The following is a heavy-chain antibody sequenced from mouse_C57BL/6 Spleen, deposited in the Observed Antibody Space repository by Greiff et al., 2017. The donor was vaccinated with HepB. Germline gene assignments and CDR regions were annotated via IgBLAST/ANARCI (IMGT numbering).Heavy chain of an antibody. J-gene: IGHJ3*01. D-gene: IGHD1-1*01. Sequence: QVQLQQPGAELVKPGASVKMSCKASGYTFTSYWMTWVKQRPGQGLEWIGDIYPGSGSTNYNEKFKSKATLTVDTSSSTAYMQLSSLTSEDSAVYYCARSDTSGRGFAYWGQGTLVTVSA. CDR3: ARSDTSGRGFAY. V-gene: IGHV1-55*01. CDR2: IYPGSGST. CDR1: GYTFTSYW.